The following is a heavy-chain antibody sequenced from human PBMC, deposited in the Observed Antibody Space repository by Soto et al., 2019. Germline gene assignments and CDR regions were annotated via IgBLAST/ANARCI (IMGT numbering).Heavy chain of an antibody. J-gene: IGHJ4*02. V-gene: IGHV4-39*01. Sequence: PSETLSLTCTVSGGSISSSSYYWGWIRQPPGKGLEWIGSIYYSGSTYYNPSLKSRVTISVDTSKNQFSLKLSSVTAADTAVYYCASATTTTLDFDYWGQGTLVTVSS. CDR3: ASATTTTLDFDY. CDR1: GGSISSSSYY. D-gene: IGHD4-17*01. CDR2: IYYSGST.